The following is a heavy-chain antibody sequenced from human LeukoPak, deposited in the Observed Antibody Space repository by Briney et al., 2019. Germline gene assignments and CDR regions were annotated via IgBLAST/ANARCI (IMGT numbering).Heavy chain of an antibody. Sequence: GGSLRLSCAASGFTFSSYAMSWVRQAPGKGLEWVSAISGSGGSTYYADSVKGRFTISRDNSKNTLYLQMNSLSAEETAVYYCAKTRDYDSSGYSTTPYFDYWGQGTLVTVSS. J-gene: IGHJ4*02. V-gene: IGHV3-23*01. CDR1: GFTFSSYA. CDR3: AKTRDYDSSGYSTTPYFDY. CDR2: ISGSGGST. D-gene: IGHD3-22*01.